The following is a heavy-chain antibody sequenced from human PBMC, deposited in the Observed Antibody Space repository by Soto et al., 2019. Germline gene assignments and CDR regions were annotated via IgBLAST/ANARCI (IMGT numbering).Heavy chain of an antibody. J-gene: IGHJ4*02. CDR2: IYYSGTT. CDR1: GGSVNSGGSY. V-gene: IGHV4-31*03. CDR3: ARHVLTAYIVYYFDF. D-gene: IGHD3-16*01. Sequence: SETLSLTCTVSGGSVNSGGSYWSWIRQHPGKGLEWIGSIYYSGTTFYSPSLKSRVSISLDTSKNQFSLNLASMTAADTAVYYCARHVLTAYIVYYFDFWGQGTLVTV.